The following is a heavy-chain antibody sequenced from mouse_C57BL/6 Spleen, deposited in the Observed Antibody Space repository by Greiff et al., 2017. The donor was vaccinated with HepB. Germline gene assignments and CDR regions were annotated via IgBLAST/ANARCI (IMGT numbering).Heavy chain of an antibody. CDR1: GYTFTDYE. Sequence: QVQLQQSGAELVRPGASVTLSCKASGYTFTDYEMHWVKQTPVHGLEWIGAIDPETGGTAYNQKFKGKAILTADKSSSTAYMELRSLTSEDSAVYYCTRDGSSYGAMDYWGQGTSVTVSS. CDR2: IDPETGGT. J-gene: IGHJ4*01. CDR3: TRDGSSYGAMDY. V-gene: IGHV1-15*01. D-gene: IGHD1-1*01.